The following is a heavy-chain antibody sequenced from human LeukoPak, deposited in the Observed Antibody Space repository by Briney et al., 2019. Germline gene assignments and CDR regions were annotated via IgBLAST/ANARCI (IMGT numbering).Heavy chain of an antibody. CDR2: INHSGST. D-gene: IGHD3-10*01. Sequence: SETLSLTCAVYGGSFSGYYWSWIRQPPGEGLEWIGEINHSGSTNYNPSLKSRVTISLDTSTNQFSLKLSSVTAADTAVYYCAREGDNYGNWFDPWGQGTLVTVSS. V-gene: IGHV4-34*01. CDR1: GGSFSGYY. J-gene: IGHJ5*02. CDR3: AREGDNYGNWFDP.